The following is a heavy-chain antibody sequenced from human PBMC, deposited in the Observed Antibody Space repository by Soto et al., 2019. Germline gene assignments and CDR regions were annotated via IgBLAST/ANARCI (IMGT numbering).Heavy chain of an antibody. CDR1: GYTFTGYY. J-gene: IGHJ6*02. D-gene: IGHD3-10*01. CDR3: ASSVVRGVTKTYYYYYGMDV. V-gene: IGHV1-2*02. Sequence: ASVKVSCKASGYTFTGYYMHWVRQAPGQGLEWMGWINPNSGGTNYAQKFQGRVTMTRDTSISTAYMELSRLRSDDAAVYYCASSVVRGVTKTYYYYYGMDVWSQGTTVTVSS. CDR2: INPNSGGT.